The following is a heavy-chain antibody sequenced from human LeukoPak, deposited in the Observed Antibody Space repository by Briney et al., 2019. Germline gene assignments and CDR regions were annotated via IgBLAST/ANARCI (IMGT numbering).Heavy chain of an antibody. D-gene: IGHD3-22*01. J-gene: IGHJ4*02. CDR3: ARHGTYYYDSSGYYY. CDR1: GYSFTSYW. CDR2: IYPGDSDT. V-gene: IGHV5-51*01. Sequence: GESLKISCKGSGYSFTSYWIGWVRQMPGKGLEWMGIIYPGDSDTGYSPSFQGQVTISADKSISTAYLQWSSLKASDTAMYYCARHGTYYYDSSGYYYWGQGTLVTVSS.